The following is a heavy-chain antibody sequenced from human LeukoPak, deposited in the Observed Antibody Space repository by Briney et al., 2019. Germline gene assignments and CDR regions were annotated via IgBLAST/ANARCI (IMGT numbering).Heavy chain of an antibody. CDR1: GSTFSRHW. Sequence: AGGSLRLSCAASGSTFSRHWMTWVRQAPGKGLEWVANIKHDGSEENYVGSVKGRFTISRDNAKNSLYLQMNSLRAEDTAVYYCATPLDYYDRSDSHQGGDWGQGTLVTVSS. CDR2: IKHDGSEE. V-gene: IGHV3-7*03. J-gene: IGHJ4*02. D-gene: IGHD3-22*01. CDR3: ATPLDYYDRSDSHQGGD.